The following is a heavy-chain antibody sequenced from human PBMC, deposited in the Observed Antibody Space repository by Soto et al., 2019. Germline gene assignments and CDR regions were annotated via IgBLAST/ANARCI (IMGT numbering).Heavy chain of an antibody. V-gene: IGHV4-4*07. J-gene: IGHJ4*02. CDR2: MHRSGSP. CDR3: ASLPTVSSSAF. CDR1: GGSISSYY. D-gene: IGHD4-4*01. Sequence: SETLSLTCTVSGGSISSYYWSWIPQPAGKGLEWIARMHRSGSPNYNPSLTSPVTMSVDTSKNQFSLKMSSVTAADTAVYYCASLPTVSSSAFWGQGILVTVSS.